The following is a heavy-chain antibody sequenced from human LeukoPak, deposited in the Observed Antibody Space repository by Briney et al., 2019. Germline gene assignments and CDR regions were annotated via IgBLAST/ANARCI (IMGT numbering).Heavy chain of an antibody. CDR2: TRNKANGYTT. D-gene: IGHD3-10*01. CDR3: ARRVRGDYFDY. CDR1: GFTSSDHY. Sequence: GGSPRLSCAASGFTSSDHYMDWVRQAPGKGLEWVGRTRNKANGYTTEYAASVKGRFTISRDDSKNSLYLQMNSLKTGDTAVYYCARRVRGDYFDYWGQGTLVTVSS. V-gene: IGHV3-72*01. J-gene: IGHJ4*02.